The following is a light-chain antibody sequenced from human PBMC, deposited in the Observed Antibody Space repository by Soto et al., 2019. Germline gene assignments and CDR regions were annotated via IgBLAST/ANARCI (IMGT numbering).Light chain of an antibody. V-gene: IGKV3-11*01. CDR3: QQRTDRPPWT. CDR1: QSVSSN. J-gene: IGKJ1*01. Sequence: EILMTQAPATLSVSQKERAALSCRASQSVSSNLAWYQHKPGQAPRLLIFDASQRATGIPARFRGSGSGTDFTLSISSLEPEDFAVYYCQQRTDRPPWTFGQGTRWIS. CDR2: DAS.